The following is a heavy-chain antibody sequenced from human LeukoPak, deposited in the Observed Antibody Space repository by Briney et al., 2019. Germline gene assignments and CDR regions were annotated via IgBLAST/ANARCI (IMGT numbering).Heavy chain of an antibody. V-gene: IGHV3-74*01. CDR1: GFTFSSYW. J-gene: IGHJ5*02. CDR2: INSDGTST. CDR3: ARGALYCSGGSCYCWFDP. Sequence: GGSLRLSCAASGFTFSSYWIHWVRQAPGKGLVWVSRINSDGTSTSYADSVKGRFTISRDNSKNTLYLQMNSLRAEDTAVYYCARGALYCSGGSCYCWFDPWGQGTLVTVSS. D-gene: IGHD2-15*01.